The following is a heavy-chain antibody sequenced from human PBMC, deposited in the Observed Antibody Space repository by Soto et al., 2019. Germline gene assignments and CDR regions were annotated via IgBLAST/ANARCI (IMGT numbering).Heavy chain of an antibody. CDR1: GFTFNNYG. Sequence: QVQLVESGGGVVQPGRSLRLSCAASGFTFNNYGMHWARQAPGKGLEWVAAISNDGSDKYYADSVKGRLTISRDNSKISVFMQMGSLIAEDTAVYYCAKDQARAASHGIDWGQGTMVTVSS. D-gene: IGHD6-13*01. V-gene: IGHV3-30*18. CDR2: ISNDGSDK. CDR3: AKDQARAASHGID. J-gene: IGHJ3*01.